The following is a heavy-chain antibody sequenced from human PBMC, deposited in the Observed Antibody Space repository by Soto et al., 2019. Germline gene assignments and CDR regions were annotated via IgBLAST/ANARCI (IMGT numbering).Heavy chain of an antibody. CDR3: ARGKFYAFDI. CDR2: IDHSGTT. Sequence: QVQLQESGPGLVKPSGTLSLTCAVSGVSISIPNWWAWVRQAPGKGLEWIGEIDHSGTTNYNPSLNSRVTTTLARSKNQSSLRLTSVAAADPAVYFCARGKFYAFDIWGQGTMVTVSS. CDR1: GVSISIPNW. J-gene: IGHJ3*02. V-gene: IGHV4-4*02.